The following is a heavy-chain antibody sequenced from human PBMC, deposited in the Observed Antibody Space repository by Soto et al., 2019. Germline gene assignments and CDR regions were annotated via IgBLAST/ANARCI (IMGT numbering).Heavy chain of an antibody. CDR2: IIPILNTA. CDR3: ARNLYYYDQNAYFHNLDY. V-gene: IGHV1-69*01. Sequence: QVQLVQSGAEVKKPGSSVKVSCKASGGTFSTYGITWVRQAPGQGLEWVGGIIPILNTAQHAQKLQGRVTITVDESTNIAYMELISLRSEDTAVYYCARNLYYYDQNAYFHNLDYWGQGTLVTVSS. D-gene: IGHD3-22*01. CDR1: GGTFSTYG. J-gene: IGHJ4*02.